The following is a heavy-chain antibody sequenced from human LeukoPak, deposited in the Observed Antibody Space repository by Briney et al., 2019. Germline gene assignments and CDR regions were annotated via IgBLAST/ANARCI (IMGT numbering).Heavy chain of an antibody. CDR2: ISYDGSNK. J-gene: IGHJ4*02. D-gene: IGHD4-23*01. CDR1: GFTFSSYA. CDR3: ARDRNNYGGNSAFGY. V-gene: IGHV3-30*01. Sequence: GGSLRLSCAASGFTFSSYAMHWARQAPGKGLEWVAVISYDGSNKYYADSVKGRFTISRDNSKNTLYLQMNSLRAEDTAVYYCARDRNNYGGNSAFGYWGQGTLVTVSS.